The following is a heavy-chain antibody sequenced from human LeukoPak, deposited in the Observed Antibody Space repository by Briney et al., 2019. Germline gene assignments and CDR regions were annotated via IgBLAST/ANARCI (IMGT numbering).Heavy chain of an antibody. V-gene: IGHV3-23*01. Sequence: GGSLRLSCAASGFTFSSYAMSWARQAPGKGLEWVSAISGSGGSTYYADSVKGRFTISRDNSKNTLYLQMNSLRAEDTAVYYCAKVWGWLSGYDCYFDYWGQGTLVTISS. CDR2: ISGSGGST. CDR3: AKVWGWLSGYDCYFDY. D-gene: IGHD5-12*01. J-gene: IGHJ4*02. CDR1: GFTFSSYA.